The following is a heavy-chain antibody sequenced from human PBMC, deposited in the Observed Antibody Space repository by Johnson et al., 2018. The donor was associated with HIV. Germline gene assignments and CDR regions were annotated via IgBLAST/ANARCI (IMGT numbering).Heavy chain of an antibody. CDR3: ANGRAWELLSELEREYTEFEE. Sequence: MLLVESGGGVVQPGRSLRLSCAASGFTFSSYGMHWVRQAPGKGLEWVAVISYDGSNKYYADSVKGRFTISRDNSKNTLFLQMNSLRAEDTAVYYCANGRAWELLSELEREYTEFEEWGQGTMVTVSS. V-gene: IGHV3-30*19. D-gene: IGHD1-26*01. CDR1: GFTFSSYG. J-gene: IGHJ3*01. CDR2: ISYDGSNK.